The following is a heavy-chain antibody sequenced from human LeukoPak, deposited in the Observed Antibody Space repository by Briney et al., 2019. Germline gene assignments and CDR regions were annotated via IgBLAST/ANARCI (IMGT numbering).Heavy chain of an antibody. J-gene: IGHJ3*01. CDR2: IRGIAYDGTT. V-gene: IGHV3-49*03. CDR3: SSGDWGGDPCYV. D-gene: IGHD2-21*02. Sequence: GRSLRLSCTVSGFTFDVYGTSWFRQAPGEGREWVGLIRGIAYDGTTQYAASVRGRFTISRDDSKSIAFLEMNSLKTEDTAVYYCSSGDWGGDPCYVWGQGTTVTVSS. CDR1: GFTFDVYG.